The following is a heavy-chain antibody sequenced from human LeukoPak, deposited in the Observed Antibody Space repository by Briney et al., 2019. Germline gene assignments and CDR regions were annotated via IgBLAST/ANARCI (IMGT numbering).Heavy chain of an antibody. CDR2: IYYSGST. Sequence: PSETLSLTCTVSGGSISSYYWNWIRQPPGKGLEWIGYIYYSGSTNYNPSLKSRVTISVDTSKNQFSLKLSSVTAADTAVYYCASYGSGSYAFDIWGQGTMVTVSS. V-gene: IGHV4-59*08. D-gene: IGHD3-10*01. J-gene: IGHJ3*02. CDR3: ASYGSGSYAFDI. CDR1: GGSISSYY.